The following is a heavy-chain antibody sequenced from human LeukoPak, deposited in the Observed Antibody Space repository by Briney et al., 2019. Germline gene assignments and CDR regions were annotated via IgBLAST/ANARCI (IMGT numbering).Heavy chain of an antibody. Sequence: GGSLRLSCAASGFXFSSYGIHWVRQAPGKGLEWVAVIWYDGSNKYYADSVKGRFTISRDNSKNTLYLQMNSLRAEDTAVYYCARGPGYGSGSYHYPYYFDYWGQGTLVTVSS. CDR2: IWYDGSNK. CDR1: GFXFSSYG. CDR3: ARGPGYGSGSYHYPYYFDY. J-gene: IGHJ4*02. D-gene: IGHD3-10*01. V-gene: IGHV3-33*01.